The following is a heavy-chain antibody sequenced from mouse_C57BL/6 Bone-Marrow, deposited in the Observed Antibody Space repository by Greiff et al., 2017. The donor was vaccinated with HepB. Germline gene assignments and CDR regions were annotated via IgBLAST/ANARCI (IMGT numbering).Heavy chain of an antibody. J-gene: IGHJ1*03. CDR1: GYTFTDYN. CDR3: ARWAYYYGSSPLWYFDV. D-gene: IGHD1-1*01. V-gene: IGHV1-18*01. CDR2: INPNNGGT. Sequence: VQLQQSGPELVKPGASVKIPCKASGYTFTDYNMDWVKQSHGKSLEWIGDINPNNGGTIYNLKFKGKATLTVDKSSSTAYMELRSLTSEDTAVYYCARWAYYYGSSPLWYFDVWGTGTTVTVSS.